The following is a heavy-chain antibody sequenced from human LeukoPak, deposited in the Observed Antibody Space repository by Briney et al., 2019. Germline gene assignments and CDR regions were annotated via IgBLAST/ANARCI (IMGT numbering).Heavy chain of an antibody. CDR3: ARKYGSNAGYFDY. V-gene: IGHV4-38-2*01. Sequence: PETLSLTCAVSGYSISTGYYWGWVRQPPGKGLEWIGNSYHSGTSYYNPSLKSRVSISVDTSKNQSSLKLRSVTAADTAVYYCARKYGSNAGYFDYWGQGALVTVSS. CDR1: GYSISTGYY. J-gene: IGHJ4*02. CDR2: SYHSGTS. D-gene: IGHD4-23*01.